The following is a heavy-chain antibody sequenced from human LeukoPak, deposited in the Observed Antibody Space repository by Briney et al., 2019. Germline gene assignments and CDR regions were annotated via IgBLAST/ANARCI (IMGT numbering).Heavy chain of an antibody. V-gene: IGHV4-4*07. CDR1: GDSISSYH. CDR2: IYTDGST. D-gene: IGHD6-19*01. CDR3: ARRDISSGWSFDY. J-gene: IGHJ4*02. Sequence: SETLSLTCTVSGDSISSYHWSWIRQPAGKGLEWIGQIYTDGSTNYNPPLKSRVTMSIDTTEDRVSLTIRSVTAADTAFYYCARRDISSGWSFDYWGQGTLVTVSS.